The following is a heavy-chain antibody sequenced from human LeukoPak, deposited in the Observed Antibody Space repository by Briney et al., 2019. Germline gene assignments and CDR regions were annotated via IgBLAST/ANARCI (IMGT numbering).Heavy chain of an antibody. Sequence: SETLSLTCAVYGGSFSGYYWSWIRQPPGKGLKWIGEINHSGSTNYNPSLKSRVTISVDASKNQFSLKLSSVTAADTAVYYCARGPIGSYYYYGMDVWGQGTTVTVSS. CDR2: INHSGST. CDR3: ARGPIGSYYYYGMDV. CDR1: GGSFSGYY. J-gene: IGHJ6*02. V-gene: IGHV4-34*01. D-gene: IGHD3-10*01.